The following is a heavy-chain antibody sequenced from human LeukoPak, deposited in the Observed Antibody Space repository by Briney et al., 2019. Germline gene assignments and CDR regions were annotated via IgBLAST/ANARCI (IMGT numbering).Heavy chain of an antibody. Sequence: PSETLSLTCTVSGGSISSYYWSWIRQPPGKGLEWIGYIYYSGSTNYNPSLKSRVTISVDTSKNQFSLKLSSVTAADTAVYYCARDLGPRPYYDFWSGYPGPENNWFDPWGQGTLVTVSS. D-gene: IGHD3-3*01. CDR2: IYYSGST. CDR3: ARDLGPRPYYDFWSGYPGPENNWFDP. J-gene: IGHJ5*02. CDR1: GGSISSYY. V-gene: IGHV4-59*01.